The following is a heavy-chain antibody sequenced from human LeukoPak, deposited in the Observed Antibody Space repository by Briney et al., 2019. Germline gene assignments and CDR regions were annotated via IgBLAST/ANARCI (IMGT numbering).Heavy chain of an antibody. V-gene: IGHV3-7*01. D-gene: IGHD3-3*01. J-gene: IGHJ4*02. Sequence: GGSLRLSCAASGFTFSSYGMHWVRQAPGKGLEWVANIKQDGSEKYYVDSVKGRFTISRDDAKNSLYLQMNSLRAEDTAVYYCARDLSDYDFWSGYCDYWGQGTLVTVSS. CDR3: ARDLSDYDFWSGYCDY. CDR1: GFTFSSYG. CDR2: IKQDGSEK.